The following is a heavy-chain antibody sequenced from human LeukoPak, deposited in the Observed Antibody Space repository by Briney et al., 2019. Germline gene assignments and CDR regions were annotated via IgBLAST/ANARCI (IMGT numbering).Heavy chain of an antibody. D-gene: IGHD2-8*01. CDR3: ARWADCTNGVCYVYYGMDV. V-gene: IGHV4-30-4*07. Sequence: SQTLSLTCAVSGGSISSGGYSWSWIRQPPGKGLEWIGYIYYSGSTNYNPSLKSRVTISVDTSKNQFSLKLSSVTAADTAVYYCARWADCTNGVCYVYYGMDVWGQGTTVTVSS. CDR2: IYYSGST. CDR1: GGSISSGGYS. J-gene: IGHJ6*02.